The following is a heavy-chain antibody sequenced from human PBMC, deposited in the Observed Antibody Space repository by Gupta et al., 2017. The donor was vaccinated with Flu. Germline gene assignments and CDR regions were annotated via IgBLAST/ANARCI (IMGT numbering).Heavy chain of an antibody. D-gene: IGHD3-9*01. CDR3: AGVLRYFDWSHPERASGGWFDP. Sequence: QLQLQESGPGLVKPSETLSLTCTVSGGSISSSSYYWGWIRQPPGKGLEWIGSIYYSGSTYYNPSLKSRVTISVDTSKNQFSLKLSSVTAADTAVYYCAGVLRYFDWSHPERASGGWFDPGGQGTLVTVSS. CDR2: IYYSGST. V-gene: IGHV4-39*01. J-gene: IGHJ5*02. CDR1: GGSISSSSYY.